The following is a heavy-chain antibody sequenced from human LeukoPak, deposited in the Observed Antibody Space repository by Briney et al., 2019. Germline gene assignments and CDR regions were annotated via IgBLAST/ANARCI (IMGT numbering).Heavy chain of an antibody. CDR3: ARDRDYYDSSGYYLFDY. Sequence: PGGSLRLSCAASGFTFSSYSMNWVRQAPGKGLEWVSSISSSSYIYYADSVKGRFTISRDNAKNSLYLQMNSLRAEDTAVYYCARDRDYYDSSGYYLFDYWGQGTLVTVSS. D-gene: IGHD3-22*01. CDR1: GFTFSSYS. J-gene: IGHJ4*02. CDR2: ISSSSYI. V-gene: IGHV3-21*01.